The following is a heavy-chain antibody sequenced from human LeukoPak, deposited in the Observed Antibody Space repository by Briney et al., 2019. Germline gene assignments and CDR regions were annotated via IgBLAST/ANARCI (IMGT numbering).Heavy chain of an antibody. D-gene: IGHD2-15*01. V-gene: IGHV1-24*01. CDR1: GDTLSELP. CDR3: ATGNSLGYCKGGRCFNY. Sequence: ASVKVSCKVSGDTLSELPMHWVRRAPGKGLEWMGGFDPEKSERIYAQNLRGRVTMTEETSTDTAFLELSSLTSEDTAVYYCATGNSLGYCKGGRCFNYWGQGTQVIVSS. CDR2: FDPEKSER. J-gene: IGHJ4*02.